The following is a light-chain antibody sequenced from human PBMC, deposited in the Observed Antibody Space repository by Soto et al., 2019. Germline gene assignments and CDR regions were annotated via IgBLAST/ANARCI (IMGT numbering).Light chain of an antibody. V-gene: IGLV2-14*01. CDR1: STDIGAYNY. J-gene: IGLJ1*01. CDR2: EVT. Sequence: QSVLTQPASVPGSPGQSITISCTGTSTDIGAYNYVSWYQQHPGKAPKLLIYEVTNRPSGVSNRFSGSKSGNTASLTISGLQAEDEANYYCNSYTTLSNRVFGTGTKLTVL. CDR3: NSYTTLSNRV.